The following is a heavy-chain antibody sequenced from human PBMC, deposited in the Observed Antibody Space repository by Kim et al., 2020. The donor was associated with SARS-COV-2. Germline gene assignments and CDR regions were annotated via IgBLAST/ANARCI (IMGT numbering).Heavy chain of an antibody. CDR2: IKQDGSEK. V-gene: IGHV3-7*01. D-gene: IGHD3-10*01. CDR1: GFTFSSYW. Sequence: GGSLRLSCAASGFTFSSYWMSWVRQAPGKGLEWVANIKQDGSEKYYVDSVKGRFTISRDNAKNSLYLQMNSLRAEDTAVYYCAREGAGYYYGSGRVTSLPVYAYGMDVWGQGTTVTVSS. CDR3: AREGAGYYYGSGRVTSLPVYAYGMDV. J-gene: IGHJ6*02.